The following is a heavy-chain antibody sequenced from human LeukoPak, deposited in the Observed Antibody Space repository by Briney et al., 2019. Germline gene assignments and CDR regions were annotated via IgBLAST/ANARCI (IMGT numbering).Heavy chain of an antibody. CDR1: GFIFDDYG. J-gene: IGHJ4*02. D-gene: IGHD3-3*01. CDR3: ARGPTYYDFWSASYY. CDR2: INWNGGST. Sequence: PGGSLRLSCAVSGFIFDDYGMTWVRQAPGKGLEWVSGINWNGGSTGYADSVKGRFTISRDNAKNSLYLQMKSLRVEDTALYYCARGPTYYDFWSASYYWGKGTLVTVSS. V-gene: IGHV3-20*04.